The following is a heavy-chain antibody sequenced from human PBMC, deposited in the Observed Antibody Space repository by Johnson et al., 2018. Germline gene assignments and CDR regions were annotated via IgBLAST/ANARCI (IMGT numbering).Heavy chain of an antibody. CDR3: ARDNRWLQDCCAFEI. D-gene: IGHD5-24*01. Sequence: VQLVESGGGLVKPGGSLRLSCAASGFTFSSYSMNWVRQAPGKGLEWVSSISSSSSYIYYADSVKGRFPISSDNAKNSLYLQMNSLRAEDTAVDYCARDNRWLQDCCAFEIWGQGTMVTVSS. J-gene: IGHJ3*02. V-gene: IGHV3-21*01. CDR2: ISSSSSYI. CDR1: GFTFSSYS.